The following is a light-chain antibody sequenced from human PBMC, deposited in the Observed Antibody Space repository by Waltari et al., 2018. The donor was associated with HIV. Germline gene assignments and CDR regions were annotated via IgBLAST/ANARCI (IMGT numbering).Light chain of an antibody. J-gene: IGLJ1*01. CDR3: CSYGGFTTYV. Sequence: QSALTQPASVSGSPGPSITIPCIGTSSDVGGYSLFSWYQHHPGKAPQLLIFEDTERPSGVSNRFSASKSGTTASLTISGLLAEDAADYYCCSYGGFTTYVFGSGTKVTVL. CDR2: EDT. CDR1: SSDVGGYSL. V-gene: IGLV2-23*01.